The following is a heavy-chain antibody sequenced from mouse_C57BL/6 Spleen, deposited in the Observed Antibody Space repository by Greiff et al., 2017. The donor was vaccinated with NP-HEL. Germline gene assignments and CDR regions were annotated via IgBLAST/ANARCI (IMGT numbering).Heavy chain of an antibody. CDR2: ISYSGST. J-gene: IGHJ2*01. V-gene: IGHV3-8*01. CDR3: AIATTVVAPYFDY. D-gene: IGHD1-1*01. Sequence: DVKLQESGPGLAKPSPTLSLTCSVTGYSITSDYWNWIRKFPGNKLEYMGYISYSGSTYYNPSLKSRIPITRDTSKNQYYLQLNSVTTEDTATYYCAIATTVVAPYFDYWGQGTTLTVSS. CDR1: GYSITSDY.